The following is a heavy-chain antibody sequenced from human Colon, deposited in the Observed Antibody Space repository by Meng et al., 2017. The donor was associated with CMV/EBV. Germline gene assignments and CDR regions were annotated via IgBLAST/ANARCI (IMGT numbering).Heavy chain of an antibody. J-gene: IGHJ6*02. CDR3: ARTGNYYVSGNGAVDV. V-gene: IGHV4-39*07. D-gene: IGHD3-10*01. CDR2: MDYGGSP. CDR1: GGSISSSNYY. Sequence: SETLSLTCIVSGGSISSSNYYWGWIRQTAKGLEWIGSMDYGGSPYFHPSVRGRVDISMDTSKNQFYLCLTSVTAADTALYYCARTGNYYVSGNGAVDVWGQGTTVTVSS.